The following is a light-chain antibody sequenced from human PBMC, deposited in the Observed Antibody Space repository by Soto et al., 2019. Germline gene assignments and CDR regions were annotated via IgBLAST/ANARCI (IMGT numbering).Light chain of an antibody. CDR1: QSISTW. Sequence: DIQMTQSPSTLSASVGDRATITCRASQSISTWLAWYQQKRGKAPKLLIYKASSLESGVPSRFSGSGSGTVFTLTISSLRPDDFATYYCQQYNSVSLLTFGGGTKVEIK. CDR2: KAS. V-gene: IGKV1-5*03. CDR3: QQYNSVSLLT. J-gene: IGKJ4*01.